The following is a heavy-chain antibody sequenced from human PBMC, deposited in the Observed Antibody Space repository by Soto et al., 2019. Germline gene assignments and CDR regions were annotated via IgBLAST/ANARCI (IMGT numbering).Heavy chain of an antibody. CDR2: ISAYNGNT. CDR3: ATLRSTRYYFDY. Sequence: ASVKVSCKASGYTFTSYGISWVRQAPGQGLEWMGWISAYNGNTNYAQKLQGRVTMTTDTSTSTAYMELRSLRSDDTAVYYCATLRSTRYYFDYWGQGTLVTVSS. J-gene: IGHJ4*02. V-gene: IGHV1-18*01. CDR1: GYTFTSYG. D-gene: IGHD1-1*01.